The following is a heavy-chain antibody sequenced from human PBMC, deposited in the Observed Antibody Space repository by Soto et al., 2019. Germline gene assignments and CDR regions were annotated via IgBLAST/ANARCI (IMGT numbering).Heavy chain of an antibody. Sequence: GAPVKVSCKASGGTFSSYAISWGRQAPGQGLEWMGGIIPIFGTANYAQKFQGRVTITADESTSTAYMELSSLRSEDTAVYYCARGMATTTASYYFDYWGQGTLVTVAS. V-gene: IGHV1-69*13. J-gene: IGHJ4*02. CDR3: ARGMATTTASYYFDY. CDR1: GGTFSSYA. CDR2: IIPIFGTA. D-gene: IGHD5-12*01.